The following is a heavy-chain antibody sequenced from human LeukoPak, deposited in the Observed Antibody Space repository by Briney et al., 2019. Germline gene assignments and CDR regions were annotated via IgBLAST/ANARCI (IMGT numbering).Heavy chain of an antibody. CDR2: INPNSGGT. Sequence: ASVKVSCKASGYTFTSYYMHWVRQAPGQGLEWMGWINPNSGGTNYAQKFQGRVTMTRDTSISTAYMELSRLRSDDTAVYYCARTYYDILTGYYDHYYYYYMDVWGKGTTVTISS. D-gene: IGHD3-9*01. CDR1: GYTFTSYY. J-gene: IGHJ6*03. CDR3: ARTYYDILTGYYDHYYYYYMDV. V-gene: IGHV1-2*02.